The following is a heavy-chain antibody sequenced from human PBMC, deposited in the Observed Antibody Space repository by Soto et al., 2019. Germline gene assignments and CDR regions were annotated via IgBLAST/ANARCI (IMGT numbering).Heavy chain of an antibody. CDR3: ARDKFSGTYSAWGVTYYFDF. CDR1: GFTFSDYW. CDR2: IKQDESEK. J-gene: IGHJ4*02. Sequence: EVQLVESGGGLVQPGGSLRLSCAASGFTFSDYWLGWVRQAPGKGLEWVANIKQDESEKNYVDSVKGRFTISRDNAKNSLYLQMNSLTGEDTAVYFCARDKFSGTYSAWGVTYYFDFWGQGTLVTVSS. V-gene: IGHV3-7*03. D-gene: IGHD1-26*01.